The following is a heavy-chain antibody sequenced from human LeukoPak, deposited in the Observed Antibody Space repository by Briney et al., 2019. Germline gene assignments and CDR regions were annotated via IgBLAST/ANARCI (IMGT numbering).Heavy chain of an antibody. V-gene: IGHV1-69*13. CDR1: GGTFSSYA. Sequence: SVKVSCKASGGTFSSYAISWVRQAPGQGLEWMGGIIPIFGTANYAQKFQGRVTITADESTSTAYMELSSLRSEETAVYYCARIPPEGPYYYYYGMDVWGKGTTVTVSS. CDR3: ARIPPEGPYYYYYGMDV. CDR2: IIPIFGTA. J-gene: IGHJ6*04. D-gene: IGHD1-14*01.